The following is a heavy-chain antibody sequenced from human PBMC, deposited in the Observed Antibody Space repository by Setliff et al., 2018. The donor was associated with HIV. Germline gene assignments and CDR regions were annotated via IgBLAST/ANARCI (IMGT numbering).Heavy chain of an antibody. J-gene: IGHJ4*02. CDR3: AREDLGRWPDY. Sequence: PSETLSLTCAVYGGSFSNYGMHWIRQPPRKGLEWIGNIYYTGRSYYNPSLKSRVTISIDTSKNQFSLKLRSVTAADTALYYCAREDLGRWPDYWGQGTLVTVSS. CDR2: IYYTGRS. D-gene: IGHD3-16*01. V-gene: IGHV4-34*01. CDR1: GGSFSNYG.